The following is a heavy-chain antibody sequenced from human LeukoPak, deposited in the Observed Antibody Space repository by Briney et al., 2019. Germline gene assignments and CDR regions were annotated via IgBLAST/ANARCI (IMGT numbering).Heavy chain of an antibody. V-gene: IGHV4-39*07. CDR3: ARSEYYYDSSGYLLFDY. CDR2: IYYSGST. J-gene: IGHJ4*02. CDR1: GGSISSSSYY. Sequence: SETLSLTCTVSGGSISSSSYYWGWIRQPPGKGLEWIGSIYYSGSTYYNPSLKSRVTISVDTSKNQFSLKLSSVTAADTAVYYCARSEYYYDSSGYLLFDYWGQGTPVTVSS. D-gene: IGHD3-22*01.